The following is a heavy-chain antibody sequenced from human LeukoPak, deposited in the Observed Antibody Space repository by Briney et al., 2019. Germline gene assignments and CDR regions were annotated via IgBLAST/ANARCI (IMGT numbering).Heavy chain of an antibody. Sequence: ASVKVSCKTSGYTFSNYDIYWVRQAPGQGLECMGWISGYTGDTKYAQKFQGRVTMTRDTSISTAYMELSRLRSDDTAVYYCAREAVAGKVGWFDPWGQGTLVTVSS. V-gene: IGHV1-2*02. CDR1: GYTFSNYD. CDR3: AREAVAGKVGWFDP. CDR2: ISGYTGDT. D-gene: IGHD6-19*01. J-gene: IGHJ5*02.